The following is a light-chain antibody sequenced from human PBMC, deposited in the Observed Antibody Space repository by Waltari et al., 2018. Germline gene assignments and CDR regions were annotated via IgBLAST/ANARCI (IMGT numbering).Light chain of an antibody. CDR2: VNT. CDR1: SSNTGTGYD. Sequence: QSVLTQPPPVSGAPGQRVTVPCTGSSSNTGTGYDLHWYQQLPGTAPTLLIYVNTNRASGFLDRFSGSKSGTSASLAITGLQAEDEADYYCQCYDSSLGGVVFGGGTKVTVL. J-gene: IGLJ2*01. V-gene: IGLV1-40*01. CDR3: QCYDSSLGGVV.